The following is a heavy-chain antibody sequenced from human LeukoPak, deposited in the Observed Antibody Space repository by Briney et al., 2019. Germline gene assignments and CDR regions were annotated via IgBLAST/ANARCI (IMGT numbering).Heavy chain of an antibody. J-gene: IGHJ4*02. V-gene: IGHV4-34*01. CDR1: GGSFSGYY. Sequence: SETLSLTCAVYGGSFSGYYWSCIRQPPGKGLEWIGEINHSGSTNYNPSLKSRVTISVDTSKNQFSLKLSSVTAADTAVYYCASRNFRVVTDWGQGTLVTVSS. CDR2: INHSGST. D-gene: IGHD3-3*01. CDR3: ASRNFRVVTD.